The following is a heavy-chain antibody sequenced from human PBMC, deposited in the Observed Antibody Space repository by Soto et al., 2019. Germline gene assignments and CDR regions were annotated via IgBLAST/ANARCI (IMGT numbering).Heavy chain of an antibody. CDR1: GGSISSYY. D-gene: IGHD6-19*01. CDR2: IYYSGST. J-gene: IGHJ6*02. V-gene: IGHV4-59*01. Sequence: QVQLQESGPGLVKPSETLSLTCTGSGGSISSYYWSWIRQPPGKGLEWIGYIYYSGSTNYNPSLKSRVTISVDTSKNQFSLKLSSVTAADTAVYYCARAVYSSGWYPVSGYYGMDVWGQGTTVTVSS. CDR3: ARAVYSSGWYPVSGYYGMDV.